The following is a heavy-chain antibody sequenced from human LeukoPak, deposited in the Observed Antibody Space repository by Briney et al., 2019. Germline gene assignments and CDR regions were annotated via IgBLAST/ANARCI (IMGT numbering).Heavy chain of an antibody. J-gene: IGHJ3*02. V-gene: IGHV3-23*01. Sequence: GGSLRLSCAASGFTFSSYEMNWVRQAPGKGLEWVSAISGSGGSAYYADSVKGRFTISRDNSKNTLYLQMNSLRAEDTAVYYCAKSLDIVVVPAAYKGDAFDIWGQGTMVTVSS. CDR1: GFTFSSYE. CDR3: AKSLDIVVVPAAYKGDAFDI. D-gene: IGHD2-2*03. CDR2: ISGSGGSA.